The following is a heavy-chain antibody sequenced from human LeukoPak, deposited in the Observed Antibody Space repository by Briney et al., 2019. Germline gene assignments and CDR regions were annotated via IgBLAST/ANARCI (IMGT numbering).Heavy chain of an antibody. J-gene: IGHJ4*02. CDR2: IKQDGSEK. V-gene: IGHV3-7*01. Sequence: PGGSLRLSCAASGFTLSTYWMTWVRQAPGKRLEWVANIKQDGSEKYYVESVKGRFTISRDNAKSSLYLEMSSLRVEDTAVYYCIIRFTDYWGQGTLVTVSS. CDR1: GFTLSTYW. D-gene: IGHD4-17*01. CDR3: IIRFTDY.